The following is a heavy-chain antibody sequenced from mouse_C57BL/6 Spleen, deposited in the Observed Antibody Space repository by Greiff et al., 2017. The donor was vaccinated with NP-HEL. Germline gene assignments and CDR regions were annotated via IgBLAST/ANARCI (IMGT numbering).Heavy chain of an antibody. CDR1: GYTFTSSG. CDR3: ARSGQYSNNWYFDV. CDR2: IYPRSGNT. Sequence: QVQLQQSGAELARPGASVKLSCKASGYTFTSSGISWVKQRTGQGLEWIGEIYPRSGNTYYNEKFKGKATLTADKSSSTAYMELRSLTSEDSAVYFCARSGQYSNNWYFDVWGTGTTVTVSS. D-gene: IGHD2-5*01. V-gene: IGHV1-81*01. J-gene: IGHJ1*03.